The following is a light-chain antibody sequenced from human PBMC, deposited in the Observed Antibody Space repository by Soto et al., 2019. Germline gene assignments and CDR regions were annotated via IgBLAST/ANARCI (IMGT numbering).Light chain of an antibody. CDR1: EWFGTW. CDR3: QQDNSYPLT. V-gene: IGKV1-5*01. J-gene: IGKJ4*01. Sequence: DIQTTQSGSTLTASVGARVSITCRGSEWFGTWLAWDHQRLGKAPTRLVSDASTLEGGGASRLSGSGSGTELTLTISILQPDYLATYCCQQDNSYPLTFGGGTKVDIK. CDR2: DAS.